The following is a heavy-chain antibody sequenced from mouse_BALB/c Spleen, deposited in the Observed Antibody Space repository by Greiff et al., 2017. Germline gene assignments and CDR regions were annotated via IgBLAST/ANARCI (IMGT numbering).Heavy chain of an antibody. CDR3: AMTARAMDY. D-gene: IGHD3-2*01. CDR1: GYTFTNYW. CDR2: IYPGGGYT. Sequence: VKLVESGAELVRPGTSVKISCKASGYTFTNYWLGWVKQRPGHGLEWIGDIYPGGGYTNYNEKFKGKATLTADTSSSTAYMQLSSLTSEDSAVYFCAMTARAMDYWGQGTSVTVSS. J-gene: IGHJ4*01. V-gene: IGHV1-63*02.